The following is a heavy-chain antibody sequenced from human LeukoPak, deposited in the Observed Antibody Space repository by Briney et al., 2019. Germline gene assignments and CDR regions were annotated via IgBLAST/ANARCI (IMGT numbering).Heavy chain of an antibody. CDR3: AMALDY. Sequence: GGSLRLSCVASGLTSRNYLMNWVRQAPGKGLEWVSGISHSGSSIYYADSVKGRFTISRDNSKNTLYLQMDRLRVEDTAVYYCAMALDYWGQGTLVTVSS. V-gene: IGHV3-23*01. CDR1: GLTSRNYL. CDR2: ISHSGSSI. J-gene: IGHJ4*02.